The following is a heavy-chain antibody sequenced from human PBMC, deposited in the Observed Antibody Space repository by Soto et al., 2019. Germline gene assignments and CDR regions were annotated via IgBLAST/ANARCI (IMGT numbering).Heavy chain of an antibody. CDR3: ARGPVDTAMVKYYYGMDV. CDR1: GGTFSSYA. D-gene: IGHD5-18*01. Sequence: SVKVSCKASGGTFSSYAISWVRQAPGQGLEWMGGIIPIFGTANYAQKFQGRVTITADESTSTAYMELSSRRSEDTAVYYCARGPVDTAMVKYYYGMDVWGQGTTVTVSS. J-gene: IGHJ6*02. V-gene: IGHV1-69*13. CDR2: IIPIFGTA.